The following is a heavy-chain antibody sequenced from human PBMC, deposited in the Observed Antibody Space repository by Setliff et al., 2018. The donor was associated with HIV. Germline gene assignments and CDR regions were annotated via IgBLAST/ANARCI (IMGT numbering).Heavy chain of an antibody. J-gene: IGHJ5*02. CDR2: IYTSGNSRYT. CDR1: GGSISSYY. D-gene: IGHD3-3*01. CDR3: AREREAWSAYDS. V-gene: IGHV4-4*08. Sequence: PSETLSLTCTVSGGSISSYYWSWIRQPPGKRLEWIGHIYTSGNSRYTNYNSSLESRVAISLDTSSNQFSLKLSSVTAADTAVYHCAREREAWSAYDSWGQGTLVTVSS.